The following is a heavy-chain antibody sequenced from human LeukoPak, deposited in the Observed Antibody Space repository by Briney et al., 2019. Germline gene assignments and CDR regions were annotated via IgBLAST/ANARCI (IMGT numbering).Heavy chain of an antibody. CDR2: ISDSGGTT. J-gene: IGHJ4*02. CDR3: AKDARRSSGWYFFDH. CDR1: GFTFSNLA. D-gene: IGHD6-19*01. Sequence: GESLRLSCVASGFTFSNLAMGWVRQAPGKGLEWVSVISDSGGTTYYADSVKGRFTISRDNSRNTLYLQMNSLRVEDTAVYYCAKDARRSSGWYFFDHWGQGTLVTVSS. V-gene: IGHV3-23*01.